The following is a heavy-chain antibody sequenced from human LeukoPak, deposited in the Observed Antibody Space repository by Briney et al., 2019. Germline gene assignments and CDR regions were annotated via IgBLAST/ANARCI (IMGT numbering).Heavy chain of an antibody. CDR1: GGTFSSYA. CDR3: AHPIQATARYNFGYYYGMDV. J-gene: IGHJ6*02. D-gene: IGHD3/OR15-3a*01. CDR2: IIPIFGTA. Sequence: SVKVSCKASGGTFSSYAISWVRQAPGQGLEWMGGIIPIFGTANYAQKFQGRVTITADESTSTAYMELSSLRSEDTAVYYCAHPIQATARYNFGYYYGMDVWGQGTTVTVSS. V-gene: IGHV1-69*13.